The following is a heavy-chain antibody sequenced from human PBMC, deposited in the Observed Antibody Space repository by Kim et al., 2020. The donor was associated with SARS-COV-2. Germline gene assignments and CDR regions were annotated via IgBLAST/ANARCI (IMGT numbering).Heavy chain of an antibody. V-gene: IGHV5-51*01. J-gene: IGHJ6*03. CDR1: GYSFTSYW. CDR2: IYPGDSDT. CDR3: ASQSIAAPFFYYMDV. D-gene: IGHD6-6*01. Sequence: GESLKISCKGSGYSFTSYWIGWVRQMPGKGLEWMGIIYPGDSDTRYSPSFQGQVTISADKSISTAYLQWSSLKASDTAMYYCASQSIAAPFFYYMDVWGKGPTVTVSS.